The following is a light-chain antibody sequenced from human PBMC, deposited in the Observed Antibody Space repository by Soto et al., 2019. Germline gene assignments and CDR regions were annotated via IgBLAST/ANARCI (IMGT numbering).Light chain of an antibody. V-gene: IGKV3-15*01. CDR1: QSVSSN. CDR3: QQYNNWPRT. J-gene: IGKJ1*01. Sequence: EIVMTQSPATLSVSRGERATLSCRASQSVSSNLAWYQQKPGQAPRLLIYGASTRATGIPARFGGSGSGTEFTLTISSLQSEDFAVYYCQQYNNWPRTFGQGTK. CDR2: GAS.